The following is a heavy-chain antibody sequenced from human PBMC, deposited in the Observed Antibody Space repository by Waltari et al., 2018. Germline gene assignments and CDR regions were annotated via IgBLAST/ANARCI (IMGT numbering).Heavy chain of an antibody. Sequence: EVQLVESGGDLVQPGRSLRLSCVVSGLRFFEHAMHWVRQAPGKGLEWVSGISLNTAGIGYSDSVKGRFTISRDNAKNSVYLQMNSLRPEDTAVYYCVKDIQTGGVDLWGRGTTVTVSS. CDR3: VKDIQTGGVDL. CDR1: GLRFFEHA. V-gene: IGHV3-9*01. CDR2: ISLNTAGI. J-gene: IGHJ6*02.